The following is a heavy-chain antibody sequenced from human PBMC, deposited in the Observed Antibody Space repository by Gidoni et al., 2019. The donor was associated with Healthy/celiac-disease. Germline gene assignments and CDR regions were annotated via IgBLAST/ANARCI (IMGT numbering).Heavy chain of an antibody. CDR3: ARQGGYGDYSLVDADLDY. V-gene: IGHV5-51*01. Sequence: EVQLVPSGAEVKTPGESLQLSCKGSGYTSTSSWIGWVRQMPGKGREWMGIIYPGDSDTRYSPSFQGQVTISADKSISTAYLQWSSLKASDTAMYYCARQGGYGDYSLVDADLDYWGQGTLVTVSS. J-gene: IGHJ4*02. CDR2: IYPGDSDT. D-gene: IGHD4-17*01. CDR1: GYTSTSSW.